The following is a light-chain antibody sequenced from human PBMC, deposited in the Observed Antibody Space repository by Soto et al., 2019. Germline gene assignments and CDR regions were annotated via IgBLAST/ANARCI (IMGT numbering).Light chain of an antibody. V-gene: IGKV3-20*01. J-gene: IGKJ4*01. CDR1: QSVSSSY. Sequence: EIVLTQSPGTLSLSPGERATLSCRASQSVSSSYLAWYQQKPGQAPRLLIYGASSRATGIPDRFSGSGSGTDFTLTISRLEPEDFAEYYCQQYGSSPPITFGGGTKVDIK. CDR2: GAS. CDR3: QQYGSSPPIT.